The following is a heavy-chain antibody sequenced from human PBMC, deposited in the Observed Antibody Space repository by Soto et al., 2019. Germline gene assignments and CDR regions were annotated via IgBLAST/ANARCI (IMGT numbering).Heavy chain of an antibody. CDR2: INPNSGGT. V-gene: IGHV1-2*04. D-gene: IGHD2-15*01. Sequence: ASVKVSCKASGYTFTGYYIHWVRQAPGQGLEWMGWINPNSGGTSYAQKFQGWVTMTRDTSISTAYMELSRLISDDTAVYYCARDNCSGGSCYSDARMDVWRQRTTVTVSS. CDR1: GYTFTGYY. J-gene: IGHJ6*02. CDR3: ARDNCSGGSCYSDARMDV.